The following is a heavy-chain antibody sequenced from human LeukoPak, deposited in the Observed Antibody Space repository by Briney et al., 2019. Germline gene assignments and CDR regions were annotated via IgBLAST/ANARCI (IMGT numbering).Heavy chain of an antibody. J-gene: IGHJ6*02. CDR2: IWYGGSNK. D-gene: IGHD3-10*01. Sequence: GRSLRLSCAASGFTFSSYDMHWVRQAPGKGLEWVAVIWYGGSNKYYADSVKGRFTISRDNSKNTLYLQMNSLRAEDTAVYYCTREKHRGLDDWGQGTTVTVSS. CDR3: TREKHRGLDD. CDR1: GFTFSSYD. V-gene: IGHV3-33*01.